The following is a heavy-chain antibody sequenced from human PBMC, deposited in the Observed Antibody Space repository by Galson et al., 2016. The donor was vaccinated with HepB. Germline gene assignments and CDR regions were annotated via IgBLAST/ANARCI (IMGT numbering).Heavy chain of an antibody. D-gene: IGHD4-23*01. J-gene: IGHJ3*02. CDR1: GGSIIGTNW. V-gene: IGHV4-4*01. CDR2: IYHSGST. CDR3: AREGRHYGGIGAFEM. Sequence: ETLSLTCAVSGGSIIGTNWWSWVRQPPQKRLEWIGQIYHSGSTNYSLSLKSRVTISVDKSNNHFSLNLNSVTAADTAVYFCAREGRHYGGIGAFEMWGQGTMVTVSS.